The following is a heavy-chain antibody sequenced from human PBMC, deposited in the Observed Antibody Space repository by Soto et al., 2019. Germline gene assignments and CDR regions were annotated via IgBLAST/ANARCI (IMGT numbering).Heavy chain of an antibody. D-gene: IGHD6-13*01. CDR3: ARGGYSSSWYGDY. J-gene: IGHJ4*02. CDR1: GYTFTSYG. V-gene: IGHV1-18*01. CDR2: ISAYNGNT. Sequence: GASVTVSCKASGYTFTSYGISWVRQAPGQGLEWMGWISAYNGNTNYAQKFQGRVTMTRNTSISTAYMELSSLRSEDTAVYYCARGGYSSSWYGDYWGQGTLVTVSS.